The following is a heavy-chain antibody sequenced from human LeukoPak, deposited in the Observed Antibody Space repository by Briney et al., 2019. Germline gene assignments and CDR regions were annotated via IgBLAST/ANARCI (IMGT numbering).Heavy chain of an antibody. CDR1: GYTFTSYA. J-gene: IGHJ4*02. D-gene: IGHD5-18*01. Sequence: ASVKVSCKASGYTFTSYAMHWVRQAPGQRLEWTGWINAGNGNTKYSQKFQGRVTITRDTSASTAYMELSSLRSEDTAVYYCAREDSYGYSSTYYWGQGTLVTVSS. CDR3: AREDSYGYSSTYY. CDR2: INAGNGNT. V-gene: IGHV1-3*01.